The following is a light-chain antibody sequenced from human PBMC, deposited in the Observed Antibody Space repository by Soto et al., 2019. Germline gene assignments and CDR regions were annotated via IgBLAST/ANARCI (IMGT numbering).Light chain of an antibody. CDR2: ATS. V-gene: IGKV3-20*01. CDR3: HLYSSARWM. Sequence: EIVLTQSPGTLSLSPGERATLSCRASQSFSGSYLAWYQQKPGQAPRLLIYATSRRATGIPVRFSGSASETTFPLIISILKPENFALYLCHLYSSARWMCGRGTMV. CDR1: QSFSGSY. J-gene: IGKJ1*01.